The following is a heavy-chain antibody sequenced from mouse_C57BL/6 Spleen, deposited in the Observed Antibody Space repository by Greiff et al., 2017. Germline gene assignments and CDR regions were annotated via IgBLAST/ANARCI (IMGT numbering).Heavy chain of an antibody. V-gene: IGHV1-15*01. D-gene: IGHD6-1*01. Sequence: VQLQESGAELVRPGASVTLSCKASGYTFTDYEMHWVKQTPVHGLEWIGAIDPETGGTAYNQKFKGKAILTADKSSSTAYMELRCLTSEDSAVYYCTGHIGWFAYWGQGTLVTVSA. CDR3: TGHIGWFAY. CDR1: GYTFTDYE. CDR2: IDPETGGT. J-gene: IGHJ3*01.